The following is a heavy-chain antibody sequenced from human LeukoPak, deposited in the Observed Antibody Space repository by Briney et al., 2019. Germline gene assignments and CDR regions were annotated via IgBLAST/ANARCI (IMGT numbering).Heavy chain of an antibody. V-gene: IGHV4-59*08. J-gene: IGHJ4*02. D-gene: IGHD6-19*01. Sequence: SETLSLTCTVSGASITGHYWTWIRQPPGKGLEWIGHVFHSGSTNYNASLKSRLTMSVDTSKKQFSLNLRSVAASDTAVYYCVAGEGWRYYWGQGTLVTVSS. CDR1: GASITGHY. CDR3: VAGEGWRYY. CDR2: VFHSGST.